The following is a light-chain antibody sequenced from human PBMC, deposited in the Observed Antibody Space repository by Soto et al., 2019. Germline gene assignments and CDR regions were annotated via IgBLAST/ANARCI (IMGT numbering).Light chain of an antibody. CDR3: HQYGSSPQT. Sequence: EFVLTQSPGTLSLSPGERATLSCRASQSFSSNYLAWYQQKPGQAPRLLIYGASTRATGIADRFSGSGSGTDFTLSISRLEPEDFAVYYCHQYGSSPQTFGQGTKVDIK. CDR2: GAS. CDR1: QSFSSNY. J-gene: IGKJ1*01. V-gene: IGKV3-20*01.